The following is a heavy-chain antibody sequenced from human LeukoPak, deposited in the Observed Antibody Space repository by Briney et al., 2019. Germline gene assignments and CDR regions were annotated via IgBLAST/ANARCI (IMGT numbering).Heavy chain of an antibody. D-gene: IGHD3-3*01. V-gene: IGHV3-74*01. CDR1: GSIFRDYW. Sequence: QSGGSLRLSCAASGSIFRDYWMLWVRQAPGKGLIWVSRIDRDGFPTIYADSVKGRFTVSRNNARNTLYLQMNNLRDDDSAVYYCAASRWSGALDFWGKGSLVTVSS. J-gene: IGHJ4*02. CDR2: IDRDGFPT. CDR3: AASRWSGALDF.